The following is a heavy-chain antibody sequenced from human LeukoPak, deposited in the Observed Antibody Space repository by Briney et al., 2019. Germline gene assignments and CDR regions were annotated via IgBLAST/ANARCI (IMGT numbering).Heavy chain of an antibody. J-gene: IGHJ4*02. CDR1: GGSIGSYY. D-gene: IGHD5-18*01. Sequence: SETLSLTCTVSGGSIGSYYWSWIRQPPGKGLEWIGYIYYTGSTNYNPSLKSRVTISMDTSKYQISLKLSSVTAADTAVYYCARDKAGYTEYWGQGTLVTVSS. CDR2: IYYTGST. CDR3: ARDKAGYTEY. V-gene: IGHV4-59*01.